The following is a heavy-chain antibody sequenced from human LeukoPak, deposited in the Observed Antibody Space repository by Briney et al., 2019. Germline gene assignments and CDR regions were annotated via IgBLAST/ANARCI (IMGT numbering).Heavy chain of an antibody. CDR1: EYTFTGYY. V-gene: IGHV1-2*02. J-gene: IGHJ4*02. CDR2: INPNSGGT. CDR3: ARVATANYYDSSGYYLDY. Sequence: GASVKVSCKASEYTFTGYYMHWVRQAPGQGLEWMGWINPNSGGTNYAQKFQGRVTMTRDTSISTAYMELSRLRSDDTAVYYCARVATANYYDSSGYYLDYWGQGTLVTVSS. D-gene: IGHD3-22*01.